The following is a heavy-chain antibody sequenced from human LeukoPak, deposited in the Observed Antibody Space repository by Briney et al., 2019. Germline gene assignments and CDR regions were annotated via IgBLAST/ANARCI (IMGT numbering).Heavy chain of an antibody. J-gene: IGHJ4*02. V-gene: IGHV3-66*02. CDR1: GFTVSSNY. Sequence: GGSLRLSCAASGFTVSSNYMSWVRQAPGKGLEWVSVIYSGGSTYYADSVKGRFTIFRDNSKNTLYLQMNSLRAEDTAVYYCARDGGKMAYFDYWGQGTLVTVSS. CDR3: ARDGGKMAYFDY. CDR2: IYSGGST. D-gene: IGHD5-24*01.